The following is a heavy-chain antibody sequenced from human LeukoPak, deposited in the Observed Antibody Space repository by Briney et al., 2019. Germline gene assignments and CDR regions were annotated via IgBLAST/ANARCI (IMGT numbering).Heavy chain of an antibody. CDR2: INHSGST. D-gene: IGHD2-2*02. V-gene: IGHV4-34*01. Sequence: PSETLSLTCAVYGGSFSGYYWSWIRQPPEKGLEWIGEINHSGSTNYNPSLKSRVTISVDTSKNQFSLKLSSVTAADTAVYYCARGPVAYCSSTSCYTLETYYYYGMDVWGKGTTVTVSS. CDR1: GGSFSGYY. J-gene: IGHJ6*04. CDR3: ARGPVAYCSSTSCYTLETYYYYGMDV.